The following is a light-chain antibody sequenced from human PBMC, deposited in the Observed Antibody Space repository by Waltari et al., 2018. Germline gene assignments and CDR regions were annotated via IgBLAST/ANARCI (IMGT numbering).Light chain of an antibody. CDR2: STS. CDR1: QDISNW. Sequence: DIQMTQSPSSLSASVGDNVSITCHASQDISNWLAWYQQKPGKAPKALIYSTSNLQIGVPSRFSGSGSGTDYTLTISSLQPEDIAIYYCQQYDDLPWTFGQGTKVEVK. CDR3: QQYDDLPWT. V-gene: IGKV1-33*01. J-gene: IGKJ1*01.